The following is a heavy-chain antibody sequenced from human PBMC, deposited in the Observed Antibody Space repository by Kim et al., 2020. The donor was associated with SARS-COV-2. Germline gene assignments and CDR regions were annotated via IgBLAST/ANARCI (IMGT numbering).Heavy chain of an antibody. Sequence: GGSLRLSCSASGFTFSNYAMSWVRQAPGKGLEWVSAISIGGDRTYYADSVKGRFTISRDNSKSTLYLQMNSLTAEDTAVYYCAKGGVVTARPLDYWGQGTRVTVSP. CDR2: ISIGGDRT. CDR1: GFTFSNYA. V-gene: IGHV3-23*01. J-gene: IGHJ4*02. D-gene: IGHD2-21*02. CDR3: AKGGVVTARPLDY.